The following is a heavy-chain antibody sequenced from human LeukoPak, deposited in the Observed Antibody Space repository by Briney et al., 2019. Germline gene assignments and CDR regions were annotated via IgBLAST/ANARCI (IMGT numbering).Heavy chain of an antibody. CDR1: GGSISSYY. J-gene: IGHJ6*02. Sequence: SETLSLTCTVSGGSISSYYWSWIRQPPGKGLEWIGYIYHSGSTNYNPSLKSRVTISVDTSKNQFSLKLSSVTAADTAVYYCARARGRYCSSTSCYEAYYYYGMDVWGQGTTVTVSS. CDR2: IYHSGST. CDR3: ARARGRYCSSTSCYEAYYYYGMDV. V-gene: IGHV4-59*12. D-gene: IGHD2-2*01.